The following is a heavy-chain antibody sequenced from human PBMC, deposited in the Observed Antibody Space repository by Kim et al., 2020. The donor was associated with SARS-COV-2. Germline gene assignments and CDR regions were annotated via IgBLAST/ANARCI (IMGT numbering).Heavy chain of an antibody. Sequence: GESLKISCKGSGYSFTSYWIGWVRQMPGKGLEWMGIIYPGDSDTRYSPSFQGQVTISADKSISTAYLQWSSLKASDTAMYYCARRRVVDPYRSFGYYFDYWGQGTLVTVSS. V-gene: IGHV5-51*01. CDR3: ARRRVVDPYRSFGYYFDY. D-gene: IGHD1-26*01. CDR1: GYSFTSYW. CDR2: IYPGDSDT. J-gene: IGHJ4*02.